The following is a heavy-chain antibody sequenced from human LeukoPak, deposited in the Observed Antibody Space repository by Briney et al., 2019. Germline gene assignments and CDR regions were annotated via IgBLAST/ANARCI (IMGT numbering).Heavy chain of an antibody. CDR3: AREGYSYGYGY. CDR2: IYYSGST. Sequence: KSSETLSLTCTVSGGSISSSSYYWGWIRQPPGKGLEWIGSIYYSGSTYYNPSLKSRVTISVDTSKNQFSLKLSSVTAADTAVYYCAREGYSYGYGYWGQGTLVTVSS. J-gene: IGHJ4*02. CDR1: GGSISSSSYY. V-gene: IGHV4-39*07. D-gene: IGHD5-18*01.